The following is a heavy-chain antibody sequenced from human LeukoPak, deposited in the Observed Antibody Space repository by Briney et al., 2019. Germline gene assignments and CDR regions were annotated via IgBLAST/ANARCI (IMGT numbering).Heavy chain of an antibody. CDR3: ARARVGLRKYYYYYGMDV. CDR1: GGSISSYY. J-gene: IGHJ6*02. D-gene: IGHD4-17*01. Sequence: SETLSLTCTVSGGSISSYYWSWIRQPPGKGLEWIGRIYTSGSTNYNPSLKSRVTMSVDTSKNQFSLKLSSVTAADTAVYYCARARVGLRKYYYYYGMDVWGQGTTVTVSS. V-gene: IGHV4-4*07. CDR2: IYTSGST.